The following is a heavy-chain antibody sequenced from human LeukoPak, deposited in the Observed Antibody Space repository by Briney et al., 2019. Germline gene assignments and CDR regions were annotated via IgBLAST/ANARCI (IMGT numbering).Heavy chain of an antibody. Sequence: GGSLRLSCAASGFTFSSYWMHWVRQAPGKGLVWVSRINTDGSSTSYADSVKGRFTISRDNSKNTLSLQMNSLRAEDTAVYYCARDRSPTNYYDTTGPGYWGQGTLVTVSS. D-gene: IGHD3-22*01. CDR1: GFTFSSYW. CDR2: INTDGSST. J-gene: IGHJ4*02. CDR3: ARDRSPTNYYDTTGPGY. V-gene: IGHV3-74*01.